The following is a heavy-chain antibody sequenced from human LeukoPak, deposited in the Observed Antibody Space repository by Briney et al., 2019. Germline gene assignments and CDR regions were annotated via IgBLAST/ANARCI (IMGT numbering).Heavy chain of an antibody. Sequence: GASVKVSCKASGGTFSSYAISWVRQAPGQGLEWMGRIIPILGIANYAQKFQGRVTITADKSTSTAYMELSSLRSEDTAVYYCAREKSWLQFQSSWFDPWGQGTLVTVSS. D-gene: IGHD5-24*01. V-gene: IGHV1-69*04. CDR2: IIPILGIA. J-gene: IGHJ5*02. CDR1: GGTFSSYA. CDR3: AREKSWLQFQSSWFDP.